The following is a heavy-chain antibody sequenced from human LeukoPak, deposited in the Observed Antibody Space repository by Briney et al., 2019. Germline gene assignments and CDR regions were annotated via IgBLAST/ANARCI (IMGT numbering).Heavy chain of an antibody. Sequence: PGRSLRLSCAASGFTFSSYATHWVRQAPGKGLEWVAVISYDGSKKYYADSVKGRFTISRDNSKDTLYLQMNSLRAEDTAVYYCARERADAFDIWGQGTMVTVSS. CDR1: GFTFSSYA. V-gene: IGHV3-30-3*01. CDR3: ARERADAFDI. CDR2: ISYDGSKK. J-gene: IGHJ3*02.